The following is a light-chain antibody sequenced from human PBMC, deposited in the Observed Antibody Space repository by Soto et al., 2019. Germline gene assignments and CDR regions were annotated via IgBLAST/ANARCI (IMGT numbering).Light chain of an antibody. CDR1: QSVSSF. CDR2: NAF. Sequence: ENVLTQSPATLSLSPGERATLSCRASQSVSSFFAWYQQKPGQAPRLVIYNAFNRATGIPARFSGSGSGTDLTLTISSLEPEDFAVYYCQQGFNWPTFGGGTKVEIK. CDR3: QQGFNWPT. V-gene: IGKV3-11*01. J-gene: IGKJ4*01.